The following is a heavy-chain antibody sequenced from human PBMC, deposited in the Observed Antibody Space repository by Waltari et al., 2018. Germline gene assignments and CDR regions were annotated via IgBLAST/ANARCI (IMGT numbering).Heavy chain of an antibody. D-gene: IGHD6-13*01. CDR3: ARSSRHNIAAAGTGYFDY. Sequence: QVQLQESGPGLVKPSQTLSLTCTVSGGSIRSGSYYWSWIRQPAGKGLEWIGRIYTSGSTNYNPSRKSRVTISLDTSKNQCSLKLSSVTAADTAVYYCARSSRHNIAAAGTGYFDYWGQGTLVTVSS. CDR1: GGSIRSGSYY. V-gene: IGHV4-61*02. J-gene: IGHJ4*02. CDR2: IYTSGST.